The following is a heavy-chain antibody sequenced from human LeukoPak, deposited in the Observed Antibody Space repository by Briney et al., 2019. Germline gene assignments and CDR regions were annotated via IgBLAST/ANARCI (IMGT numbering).Heavy chain of an antibody. Sequence: PSETLSLTCTVSGGSISSYYWSWIRQPPAKGLEWIGYIYYSGNTNYNPSLKSRVTISIDTSKNQFSLKLSSVSAADTAVYYCARVGYSYAFDPWGQGDLVTVSS. CDR1: GGSISSYY. D-gene: IGHD5-18*01. CDR2: IYYSGNT. CDR3: ARVGYSYAFDP. V-gene: IGHV4-59*08. J-gene: IGHJ5*02.